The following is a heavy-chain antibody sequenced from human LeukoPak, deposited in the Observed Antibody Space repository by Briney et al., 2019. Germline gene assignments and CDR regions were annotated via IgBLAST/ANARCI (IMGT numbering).Heavy chain of an antibody. Sequence: GGSLRLSCVASGFSFSSYVMRWVRQAPGKGLEWVSSIDAGHTTYYAASVKGRFTISRDNSKNTIYLQLSNLRADDTAVYYCAKTHGGYDYGYYYYYGMDVWGQGTTVTVSS. CDR1: GFSFSSYV. J-gene: IGHJ6*02. CDR3: AKTHGGYDYGYYYYYGMDV. D-gene: IGHD5-12*01. CDR2: IDAGHTT. V-gene: IGHV3-23*01.